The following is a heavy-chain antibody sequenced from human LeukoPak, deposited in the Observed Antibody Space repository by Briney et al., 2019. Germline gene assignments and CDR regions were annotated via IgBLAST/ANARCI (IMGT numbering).Heavy chain of an antibody. CDR1: GFTFSDYN. CDR2: ISRSGSTR. Sequence: GGSLRLSCAASGFTFSDYNMRWIRQAPGKGLEWVSSISRSGSTRYYADSVKGRFTISRDNAKNSLYLQMNSLRAEDTAVYYCATIGVDSSGWNMYYYYYMDVWGKGTTVTVSS. D-gene: IGHD6-19*01. V-gene: IGHV3-11*04. J-gene: IGHJ6*03. CDR3: ATIGVDSSGWNMYYYYYMDV.